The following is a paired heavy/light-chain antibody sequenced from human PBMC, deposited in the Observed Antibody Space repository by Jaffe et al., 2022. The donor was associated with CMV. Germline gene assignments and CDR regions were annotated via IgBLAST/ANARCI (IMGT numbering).Heavy chain of an antibody. CDR1: GFTFNSYA. Sequence: EVQLVESGGGLVQPGGSLRLSCAASGFTFNSYAMSWVRQAPGKGLEWVSAISGSGGTTYYADSVKGRFTISRDNSKNTLYLQMNSLRAEDTAVYYCAKTGGAFYSDTSGYPAFDYWGQGTLVTVSS. J-gene: IGHJ4*02. D-gene: IGHD3-22*01. CDR2: ISGSGGTT. V-gene: IGHV3-23*04. CDR3: AKTGGAFYSDTSGYPAFDY.
Light chain of an antibody. CDR1: SGINVGTYR. V-gene: IGLV5-45*03. CDR3: MIWHSSAWV. Sequence: QAVLTQPSSLSASPGASASLTCTLRSGINVGTYRIYWYQQKPGSPPQYLLRYKSDSDKQQGSGVPSRFSGSKDASANAGILLISGLQSEDEADYYCMIWHSSAWVFGGGTKLTVL. J-gene: IGLJ3*02. CDR2: YKSDSDK.